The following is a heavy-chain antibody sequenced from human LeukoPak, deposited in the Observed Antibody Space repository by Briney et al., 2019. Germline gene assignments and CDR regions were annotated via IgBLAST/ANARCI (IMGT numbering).Heavy chain of an antibody. J-gene: IGHJ4*02. V-gene: IGHV4-38-2*01. Sequence: SETLSLTCAVSGYSISSGYYWGWIRQPPGKGLEWIGSIYHSGSTYYNPSLKSRVTISVDTSKNQFSLKLSSVTAADTAVYYCARHSRVSYYFDYWGRGTLVTVSS. CDR3: ARHSRVSYYFDY. CDR1: GYSISSGYY. CDR2: IYHSGST.